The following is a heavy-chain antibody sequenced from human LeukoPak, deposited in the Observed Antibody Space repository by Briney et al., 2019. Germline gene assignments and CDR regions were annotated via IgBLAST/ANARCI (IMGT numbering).Heavy chain of an antibody. CDR1: GFTFSEFW. J-gene: IGHJ4*02. CDR3: ARGGPAAGRFDY. Sequence: GGSLRLSCAVSGFTFSEFWMSWVRQAPGKGLEWVANIKQDGNEKYYVDSVKGRFTISRDNAKNSLYLQMNSLRAEDTAVYYCARGGPAAGRFDYWGQGTLVTVSS. D-gene: IGHD6-13*01. V-gene: IGHV3-7*01. CDR2: IKQDGNEK.